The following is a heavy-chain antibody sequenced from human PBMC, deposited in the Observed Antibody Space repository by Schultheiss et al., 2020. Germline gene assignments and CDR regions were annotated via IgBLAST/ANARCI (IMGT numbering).Heavy chain of an antibody. J-gene: IGHJ4*02. CDR2: IYYSGST. D-gene: IGHD4-11*01. CDR3: ARDRSDGRQPTEGYYFDL. CDR1: GGSISSYY. Sequence: SETLSLTCTVSGGSISSYYWSWIRQPPGKGLEWIGYIYYSGSTNYNPSLKSRVTISVDTSKNQFSLKLSSVTAADTALYYCARDRSDGRQPTEGYYFDLWGEGVLVNVSS. V-gene: IGHV4-59*01.